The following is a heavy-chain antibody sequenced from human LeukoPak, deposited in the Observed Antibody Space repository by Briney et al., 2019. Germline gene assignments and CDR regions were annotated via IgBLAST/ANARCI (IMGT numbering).Heavy chain of an antibody. V-gene: IGHV3-48*04. CDR1: GFTFSSYS. D-gene: IGHD5-12*01. CDR3: ARVFVNMGATPPQPSIDY. CDR2: ISSSSSTI. J-gene: IGHJ4*02. Sequence: GGSLRLSCAASGFTFSSYSMNWVRRAPGKGLEWVSYISSSSSTIYYADSVKGRFTISRDNAKNSLYLQMNSLRAEDTAVYYCARVFVNMGATPPQPSIDYGAQGPLVTVSS.